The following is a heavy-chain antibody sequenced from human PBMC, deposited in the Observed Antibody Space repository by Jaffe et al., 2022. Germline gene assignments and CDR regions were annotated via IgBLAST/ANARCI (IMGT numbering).Heavy chain of an antibody. Sequence: QLQLQESGPGLVKPSETLSLTCTVSGGSISSSSYYWGWIRQPPGKGLEWIGSIYYSGSTYYNPSLKSRVTISVDTSKNQFSLKLSSVTAADTAVYYCARREYSGYDPSWYFDLWGRGTLVTVSS. J-gene: IGHJ2*01. CDR1: GGSISSSSYY. V-gene: IGHV4-39*01. CDR3: ARREYSGYDPSWYFDL. CDR2: IYYSGST. D-gene: IGHD5-12*01.